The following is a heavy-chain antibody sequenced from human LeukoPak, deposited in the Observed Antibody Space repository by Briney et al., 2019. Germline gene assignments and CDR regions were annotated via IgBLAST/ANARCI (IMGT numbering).Heavy chain of an antibody. J-gene: IGHJ4*02. V-gene: IGHV3-7*01. CDR1: GFSSSSFW. CDR2: TQSDVSVQ. Sequence: PGGSLRLSCAASGFSSSSFWMSWVRQAPGKGLEWVANTQSDVSVQQYVDSVKGRLTISRDNAKNSLYLQMNSLRAEDTAVYYCARIPRGSGWSFLDFWGQGTLVTVTS. CDR3: ARIPRGSGWSFLDF. D-gene: IGHD6-19*01.